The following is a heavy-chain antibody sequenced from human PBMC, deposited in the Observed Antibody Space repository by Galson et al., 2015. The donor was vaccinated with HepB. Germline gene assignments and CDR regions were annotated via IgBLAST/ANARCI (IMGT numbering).Heavy chain of an antibody. Sequence: SLRLSCAASGFTFNNYAMNWVRQAPGKGLEWVSTISGSGGSTYYADSVKGRFTMSRDNSKNTLYLQMNSLRAEDTAVYYCAKGDDKQWFGESSPPAWWGQGTLVTVSS. CDR2: ISGSGGST. V-gene: IGHV3-23*01. CDR1: GFTFNNYA. CDR3: AKGDDKQWFGESSPPAW. J-gene: IGHJ4*02. D-gene: IGHD3-10*01.